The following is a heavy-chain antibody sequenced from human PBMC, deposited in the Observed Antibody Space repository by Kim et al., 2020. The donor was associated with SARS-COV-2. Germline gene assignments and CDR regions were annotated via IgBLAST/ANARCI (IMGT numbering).Heavy chain of an antibody. CDR1: GFTFSSYA. J-gene: IGHJ4*02. Sequence: GGSLRLSCSASGFTFSSYAMHWVRQAPGKGLEYVSAISSSGGSTYYVDSVKGRCTISRDNSKNTLYLQMSSRRAEDTAVYYCVKDLGKAAAGDYWGQGTLVTVSS. CDR2: ISSSGGST. V-gene: IGHV3-64D*06. CDR3: VKDLGKAAAGDY. D-gene: IGHD6-13*01.